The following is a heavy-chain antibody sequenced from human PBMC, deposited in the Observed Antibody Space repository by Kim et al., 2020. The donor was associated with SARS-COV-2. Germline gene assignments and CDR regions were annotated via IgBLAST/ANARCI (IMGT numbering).Heavy chain of an antibody. D-gene: IGHD2-2*01. CDR2: ISGSGGST. V-gene: IGHV3-23*01. CDR1: GFTFSSYA. Sequence: GGSLRLSCAASGFTFSSYAMSWVRQAPGKGLEWVSAISGSGGSTYYADSVKGRFTISRDNSKNTLYLQMNSLRAEDTAVYYCAKFPIRYCSSTSCPMGLVDYWGQGTLVTVSS. J-gene: IGHJ4*02. CDR3: AKFPIRYCSSTSCPMGLVDY.